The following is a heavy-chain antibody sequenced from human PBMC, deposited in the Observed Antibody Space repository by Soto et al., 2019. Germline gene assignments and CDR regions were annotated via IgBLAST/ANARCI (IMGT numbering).Heavy chain of an antibody. CDR3: ARGNCSPDY. Sequence: QVQLVESGGGVVQPGRSLRLSCAASGFTFSSYAMHWVRQAPGKGLEWVAVISYDGSNKYYADSVKGRFTISRDNSKNTLCLQMNSLSAEDTAGYYRARGNCSPDYWGQGTLVTVSS. CDR2: ISYDGSNK. CDR1: GFTFSSYA. J-gene: IGHJ4*02. D-gene: IGHD2-15*01. V-gene: IGHV3-30-3*01.